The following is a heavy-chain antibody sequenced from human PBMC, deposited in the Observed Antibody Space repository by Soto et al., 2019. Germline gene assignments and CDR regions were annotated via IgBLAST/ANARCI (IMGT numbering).Heavy chain of an antibody. Sequence: SETLSLTCTVSGGSISGYYWSWIRQSPGKGLEWIGHIYYSGTTKYNPSLKSRVTMSLDTSKKQFSLKLNSVTAADTAVYYCAIDSRGAVADALDIWGQGTMVTVSS. CDR1: GGSISGYY. V-gene: IGHV4-59*12. D-gene: IGHD6-19*01. CDR3: AIDSRGAVADALDI. J-gene: IGHJ3*02. CDR2: IYYSGTT.